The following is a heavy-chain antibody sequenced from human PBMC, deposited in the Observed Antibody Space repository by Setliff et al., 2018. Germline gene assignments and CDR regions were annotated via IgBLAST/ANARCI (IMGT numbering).Heavy chain of an antibody. Sequence: PSETLSLTCAVYGGSFSGYYWTWVRQPPGKGLEWIGQIYHGGNTRYNPSLKSRLTMSIDKSKNQVSLELSSVTTADTAVYYCGRTMTYYYLCMDVWGNGTTVTVS. J-gene: IGHJ6*03. CDR3: GRTMTYYYLCMDV. V-gene: IGHV4-34*01. CDR1: GGSFSGYY. CDR2: IYHGGNT.